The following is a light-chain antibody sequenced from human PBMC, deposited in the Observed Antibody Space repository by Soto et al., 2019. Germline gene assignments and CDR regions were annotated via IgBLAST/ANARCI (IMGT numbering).Light chain of an antibody. V-gene: IGKV3-20*01. CDR1: QSVRSRY. CDR2: GAS. J-gene: IGKJ5*01. CDR3: QQYGNSPIT. Sequence: ETVLTQSPGTLSLSPGERATLSCRASQSVRSRYLAWYQQKPCQAPRLLISGASSRATGIPDRFSGSGSGTDFTLTVSRLEPEDFALYYCQQYGNSPITCGQGTRLEIK.